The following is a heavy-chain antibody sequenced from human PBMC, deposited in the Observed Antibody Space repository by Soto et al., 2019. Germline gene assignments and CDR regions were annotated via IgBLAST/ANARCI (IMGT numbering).Heavy chain of an antibody. CDR1: GYTFTSYD. D-gene: IGHD2-15*01. CDR2: MNPNSGNT. Sequence: GASVKVSCKASGYTFTSYDISWVRQATGQGLEWVGWMNPNSGNTGYAQKFQGRVTMTRNTSISTAYMELSSLRSEDTAVYYCARPYCSGGSCYWPDAFDIWGQGTMVT. J-gene: IGHJ3*02. CDR3: ARPYCSGGSCYWPDAFDI. V-gene: IGHV1-8*01.